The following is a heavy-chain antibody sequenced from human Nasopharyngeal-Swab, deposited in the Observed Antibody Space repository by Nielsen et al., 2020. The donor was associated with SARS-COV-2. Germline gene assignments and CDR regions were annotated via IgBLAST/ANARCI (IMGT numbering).Heavy chain of an antibody. J-gene: IGHJ4*02. V-gene: IGHV4-34*01. CDR3: ARGRLRYFDWYGLDY. Sequence: SQTLSLTCAVYGGSFSGYYWSWIRQPPGKGPEWIGEINHSGSTNYNPSLKSRVTISVDTSKNQFSLKLSSVTAADTAVYYCARGRLRYFDWYGLDYWGQGTLVTVSS. D-gene: IGHD3-9*01. CDR1: GGSFSGYY. CDR2: INHSGST.